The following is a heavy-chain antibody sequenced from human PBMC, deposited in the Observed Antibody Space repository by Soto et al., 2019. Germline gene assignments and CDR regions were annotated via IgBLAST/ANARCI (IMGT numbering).Heavy chain of an antibody. CDR1: GFSLSTSGVG. Sequence: SGPTLVNPAQTLTLTCTFSGFSLSTSGVGVGWIRQPPGKALEWLGIIYWDDDKRYRPSLKSRLTITKDTSKNQLVLTMTNMDPVDTATYYCAHLPWKQLWPRAPVVYWGQGTPVTVSS. CDR2: IYWDDDK. J-gene: IGHJ4*02. D-gene: IGHD5-18*01. CDR3: AHLPWKQLWPRAPVVY. V-gene: IGHV2-5*02.